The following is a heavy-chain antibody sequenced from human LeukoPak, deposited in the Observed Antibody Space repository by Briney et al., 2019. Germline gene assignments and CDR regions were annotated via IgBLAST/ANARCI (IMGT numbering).Heavy chain of an antibody. J-gene: IGHJ3*01. Sequence: GGSLRLSCAASGFTFSSYAMSWVRQAPGKGLEWVSGISGSGGSTNYADSVKGRFTISRDNSKNTLYLQMNSLRAEDTAVYYCTCDLDRSDGLWGQGTMVTVSS. CDR2: ISGSGGST. V-gene: IGHV3-23*01. CDR3: TCDLDRSDGL. D-gene: IGHD2-8*01. CDR1: GFTFSSYA.